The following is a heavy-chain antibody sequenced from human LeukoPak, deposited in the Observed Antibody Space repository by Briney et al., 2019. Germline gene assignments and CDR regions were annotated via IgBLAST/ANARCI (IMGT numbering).Heavy chain of an antibody. CDR1: GYSFTSYW. CDR2: IYPSDSNT. Sequence: GESLKISCKGSGYSFTSYWIGWVRQMPGKGLEWMGSIYPSDSNTRYSPSFQGQVTISADKSITTAYLQWSSLKASDTAMYYCARRYCGGGSCYSALDYWGQGTLVTVSS. J-gene: IGHJ4*02. D-gene: IGHD2-15*01. V-gene: IGHV5-51*01. CDR3: ARRYCGGGSCYSALDY.